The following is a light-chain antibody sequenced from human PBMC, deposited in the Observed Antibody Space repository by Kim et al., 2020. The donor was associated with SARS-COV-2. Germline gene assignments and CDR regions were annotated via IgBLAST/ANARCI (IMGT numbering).Light chain of an antibody. CDR2: RNS. CDR1: SNNVGNQG. CDR3: SAWDRSLGAWV. V-gene: IGLV10-54*04. J-gene: IGLJ3*02. Sequence: QTATLTCTGNSNNVGNQGAAWLQQHQGHPPKLLAHRNSKRPSGISERFSASRSGDTASLTITGLQPEDEADYYCSAWDRSLGAWVFGGGTKLTVL.